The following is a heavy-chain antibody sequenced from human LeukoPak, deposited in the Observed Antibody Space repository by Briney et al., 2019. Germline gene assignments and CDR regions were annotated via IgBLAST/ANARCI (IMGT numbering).Heavy chain of an antibody. CDR3: VRDSSGTLAFDI. CDR2: IYSSGST. CDR1: GVSISSSSYY. J-gene: IGHJ3*02. Sequence: SETLSLTCNVSGVSISSSSYYWGWIRQPPGKGLEWVGSIYSSGSTYYNSSLKSRVTISIDTSKNQVSLKMSSVTAADTAIYYCVRDSSGTLAFDIWGQGTMVTVSS. D-gene: IGHD6-25*01. V-gene: IGHV4-39*02.